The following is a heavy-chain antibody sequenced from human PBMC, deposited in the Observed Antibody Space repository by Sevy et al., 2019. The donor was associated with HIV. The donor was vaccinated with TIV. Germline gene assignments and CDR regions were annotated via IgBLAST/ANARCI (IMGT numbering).Heavy chain of an antibody. D-gene: IGHD1-26*01. CDR3: ARQGTRGSYPI. CDR2: ISYTGTT. J-gene: IGHJ4*02. Sequence: SETLSLTCTVSGGSISTYYWSWIRQPPGKGLEWIGEISYTGTTNYNPSLQSRVTLSVDTSRNQFSLTLSSVTAADTALYYCARQGTRGSYPIWGQGTLVTVSS. CDR1: GGSISTYY. V-gene: IGHV4-59*08.